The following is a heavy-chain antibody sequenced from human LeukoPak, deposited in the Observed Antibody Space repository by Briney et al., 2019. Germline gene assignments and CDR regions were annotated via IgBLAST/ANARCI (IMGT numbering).Heavy chain of an antibody. V-gene: IGHV3-23*01. CDR2: ISGTDSGT. Sequence: GGSLRLSCAASGFTLSSYAMSWVRQAPGKGLEWVSAISGTDSGTYYADSVAGRFTISRDNSKNTLYLQMNSLRAEDTAVYYCERRDWSDPIPLTWGQGTLVTVSS. CDR1: GFTLSSYA. J-gene: IGHJ5*02. D-gene: IGHD3-3*01. CDR3: ERRDWSDPIPLT.